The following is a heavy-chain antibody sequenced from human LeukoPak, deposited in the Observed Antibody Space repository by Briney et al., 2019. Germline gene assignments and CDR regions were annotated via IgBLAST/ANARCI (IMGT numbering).Heavy chain of an antibody. Sequence: GGSLRLSCAASGFTFSSYSMNWVRQAPGKGLEWVSSISSSSSYIYYADSVKGRFTISGDNAKNSLYLQMNSLRAEDTAVYYCARGDSSGYYFDYWGQGTLVTVSS. J-gene: IGHJ4*02. CDR3: ARGDSSGYYFDY. D-gene: IGHD3-22*01. CDR2: ISSSSSYI. V-gene: IGHV3-21*01. CDR1: GFTFSSYS.